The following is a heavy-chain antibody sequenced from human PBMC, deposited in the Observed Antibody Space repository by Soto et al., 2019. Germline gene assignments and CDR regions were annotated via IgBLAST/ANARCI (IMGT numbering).Heavy chain of an antibody. CDR1: GFSFSDYW. Sequence: EVQMVDSGGGLVQPGGSLRLSCAASGFSFSDYWMSWVRQAPGKGLEWVANIKQDGSETYYVDSVKGRFTISRDNAKDSDYLQMSSLRAEDTAVYYCARSLSLWVWGKGTAVTVSS. V-gene: IGHV3-7*01. J-gene: IGHJ6*03. CDR2: IKQDGSET. CDR3: ARSLSLWV.